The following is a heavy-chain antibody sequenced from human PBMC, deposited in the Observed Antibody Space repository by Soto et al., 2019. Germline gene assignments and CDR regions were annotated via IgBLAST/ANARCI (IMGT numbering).Heavy chain of an antibody. CDR2: INPDSGDT. V-gene: IGHV1-2*02. J-gene: IGHJ6*02. D-gene: IGHD3-3*02. CDR1: GYTFTVQY. CDR3: ARDRGNMVAIFHHYYGMDV. Sequence: ASVKVSCKASGYTFTVQYMHWVRQAPGQGLEWMGWINPDSGDTKYAQKFQGRVTMTRDTSISTVYMELSRLKSDDTAVYYCARDRGNMVAIFHHYYGMDVWGQGTTVTVSS.